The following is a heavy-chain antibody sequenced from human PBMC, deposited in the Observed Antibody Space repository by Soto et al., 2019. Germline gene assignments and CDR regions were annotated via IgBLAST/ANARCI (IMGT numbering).Heavy chain of an antibody. V-gene: IGHV4-34*01. CDR2: INHSGST. J-gene: IGHJ4*02. Sequence: QVQLQQWGAGLLKPSETLSLTCAVYGGSFSGYYWSWIRQPPGKGLEWIGEINHSGSTNYNPSLKSRVTISVDTSKNQFSLKLSSVTAADTAVYYCARGNRYYYDSSGYPYWGQGTLVTVSS. CDR3: ARGNRYYYDSSGYPY. D-gene: IGHD3-22*01. CDR1: GGSFSGYY.